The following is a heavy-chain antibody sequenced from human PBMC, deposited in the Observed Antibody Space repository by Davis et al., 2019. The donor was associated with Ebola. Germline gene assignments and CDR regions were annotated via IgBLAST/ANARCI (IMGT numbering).Heavy chain of an antibody. V-gene: IGHV6-1*01. Sequence: HSQTLSLTCAISGDSVSSSGAAWIWIRQSPSRGLEWLGRTYYNSKWYKDYAVSLKSRITFNPDTSKNQFSLQLNSVTPEDTAVYYCVRGWGRTGMGVWGQGTTVTVSS. CDR1: GDSVSSSGAA. D-gene: IGHD1-26*01. J-gene: IGHJ6*02. CDR3: VRGWGRTGMGV. CDR2: TYYNSKWYK.